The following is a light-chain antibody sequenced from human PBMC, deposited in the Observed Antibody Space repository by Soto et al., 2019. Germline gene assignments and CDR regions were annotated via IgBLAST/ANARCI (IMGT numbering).Light chain of an antibody. Sequence: ELVMTQSPATLSVSPGARATLSCRASQSVSSNLAWYQQKPGQIPRLLIHGASTRATGVPARFSGSGSGTEFTLTISSLQPEDFAVYYCQQYNNWPLLTFGGGTKVEMK. CDR2: GAS. CDR3: QQYNNWPLLT. CDR1: QSVSSN. V-gene: IGKV3-15*01. J-gene: IGKJ4*01.